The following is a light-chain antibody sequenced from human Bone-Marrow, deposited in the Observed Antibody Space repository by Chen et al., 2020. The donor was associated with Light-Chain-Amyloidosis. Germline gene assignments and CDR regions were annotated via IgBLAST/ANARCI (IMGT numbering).Light chain of an antibody. J-gene: IGLJ3*02. CDR3: QSYQGSSQGV. Sequence: NFMLTQPHSVSESPGKTVIISCTRSSGSIATNYVQWYQQRPGSSPTTVIYEGDHRPSGVPDRFSGSIDRSSNSASLTITGLKTEDEADYYCQSYQGSSQGVFGGGTKLTVL. CDR1: SGSIATNY. CDR2: EGD. V-gene: IGLV6-57*01.